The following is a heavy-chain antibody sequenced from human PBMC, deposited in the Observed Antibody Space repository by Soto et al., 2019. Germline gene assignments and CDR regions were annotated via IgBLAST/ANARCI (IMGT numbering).Heavy chain of an antibody. CDR1: GGSFSGYF. CDR2: ITHSSTT. CDR3: ARGRRYFDY. J-gene: IGHJ4*02. Sequence: QVQLQQWGAGLLKPSETLSLTCAVYGGSFSGYFWTRVRQPPGKGLEWIGEITHSSTTNYNPSLTSRVTISVDTSEDQFSLKLSSVTAADTAVYYCARGRRYFDYWGQGTLVTVSS. V-gene: IGHV4-34*01.